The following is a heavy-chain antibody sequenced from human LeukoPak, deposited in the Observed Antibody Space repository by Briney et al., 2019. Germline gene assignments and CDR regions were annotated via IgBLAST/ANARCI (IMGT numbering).Heavy chain of an antibody. Sequence: PSETLSLTCTVSGYSISSGYYWGWIRQPPGKGLEWIGSIYHSGSTYYNPSLKSRVTISVDTSKNQFSLKLSSVTAADTAVYYCARADDYGGNYYYYYMDVWGKGTTVTVSS. CDR1: GYSISSGYY. D-gene: IGHD4-23*01. J-gene: IGHJ6*03. V-gene: IGHV4-38-2*02. CDR2: IYHSGST. CDR3: ARADDYGGNYYYYYMDV.